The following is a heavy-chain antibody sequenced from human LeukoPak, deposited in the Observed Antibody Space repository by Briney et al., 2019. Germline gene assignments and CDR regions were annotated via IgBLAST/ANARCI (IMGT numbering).Heavy chain of an antibody. Sequence: PGGSLRLSCAAAGFTFSNYWMTWVRQAPGKGLEWVSIIFGNGDTTYYADSVKGRFAVSRDNSKDTLYLQMNDLRPDDTAIYYCAKRNTMVRGGPCFDYWGQGLLVTVSS. V-gene: IGHV3-23*01. D-gene: IGHD3-10*01. CDR1: GFTFSNYW. CDR2: IFGNGDTT. CDR3: AKRNTMVRGGPCFDY. J-gene: IGHJ4*02.